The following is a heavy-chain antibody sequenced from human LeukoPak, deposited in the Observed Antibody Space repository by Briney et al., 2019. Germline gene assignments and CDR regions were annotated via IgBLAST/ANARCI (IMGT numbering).Heavy chain of an antibody. CDR1: GFTFSSYG. CDR3: ARDGYYYDSSVDL. V-gene: IGHV3-30*02. J-gene: IGHJ2*01. Sequence: GGSLRLSCAASGFTFSSYGMHWVRQAPGKGLEWVAFIRYDGGNKYYADSVKGRFTISRDNAKNSLYLQMNSLRAEDTAVYYCARDGYYYDSSVDLWGRGTLVTVSS. CDR2: IRYDGGNK. D-gene: IGHD3-22*01.